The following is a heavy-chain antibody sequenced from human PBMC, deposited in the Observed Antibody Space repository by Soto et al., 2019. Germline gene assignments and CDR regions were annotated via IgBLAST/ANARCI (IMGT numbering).Heavy chain of an antibody. Sequence: QVQLVESGGGVVQPGRSLRLSCAASGFTFSSYGMHWVRQAPGKGLEWVAVISYDGSNKYYADSVKGRFTISRDNSKNTLYLQMIRLRAEDTAVYYCAKSEGCYYYGGALDSWGQATMVTVSS. D-gene: IGHD3-22*01. J-gene: IGHJ3*02. CDR3: AKSEGCYYYGGALDS. V-gene: IGHV3-30*18. CDR1: GFTFSSYG. CDR2: ISYDGSNK.